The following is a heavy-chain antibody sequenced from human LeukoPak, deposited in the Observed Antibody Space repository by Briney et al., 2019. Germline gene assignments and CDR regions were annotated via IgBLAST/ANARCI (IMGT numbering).Heavy chain of an antibody. Sequence: GGSLRVSCSASGFNFDAYAMSWVRQAPGKGPEWVGFIKSQAYGAATNYAPFVQDRFTISRDDSRRIVHLQLDSLRTDDTGVYFCTRVNYYDSGSLYYGYFDYWGQGVLVTVSS. CDR3: TRVNYYDSGSLYYGYFDY. V-gene: IGHV3-49*04. CDR2: IKSQAYGAAT. D-gene: IGHD3-22*01. CDR1: GFNFDAYA. J-gene: IGHJ4*02.